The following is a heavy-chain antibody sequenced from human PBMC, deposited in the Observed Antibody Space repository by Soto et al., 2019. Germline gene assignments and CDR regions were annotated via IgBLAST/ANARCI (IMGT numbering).Heavy chain of an antibody. V-gene: IGHV3-23*01. CDR1: RFTVSSNY. CDR2: ISGSGGST. D-gene: IGHD2-21*02. CDR3: AKDPEVVVTAPDY. Sequence: GGSLRLSCAASRFTVSSNYMGWVRQAPGKGLEWVSVISGSGGSTYYVDSVKGRFTISRDNSRNTLYLQMNSLRAEDTAVYYCAKDPEVVVTAPDYWGQGTLVTVSS. J-gene: IGHJ4*02.